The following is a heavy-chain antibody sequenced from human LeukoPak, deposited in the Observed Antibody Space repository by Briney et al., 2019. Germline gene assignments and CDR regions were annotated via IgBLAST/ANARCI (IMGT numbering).Heavy chain of an antibody. D-gene: IGHD3-9*01. Sequence: GGSLRLSCAASGFTFSSYAMNWVRQAPGKGLEWVSAITGSGGTTYYADSVKGRFTISRDNSKNTLYLQMNSLRGEDTAVYYCANPGGVSIFRGGFDYWGQGTLVTVSS. CDR1: GFTFSSYA. V-gene: IGHV3-23*01. CDR3: ANPGGVSIFRGGFDY. CDR2: ITGSGGTT. J-gene: IGHJ4*02.